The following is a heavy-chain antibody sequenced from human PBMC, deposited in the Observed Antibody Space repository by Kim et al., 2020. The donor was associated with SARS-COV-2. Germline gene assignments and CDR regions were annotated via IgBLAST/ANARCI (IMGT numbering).Heavy chain of an antibody. J-gene: IGHJ4*02. D-gene: IGHD5-12*01. CDR3: ARDHLVATIERGAHGFDY. V-gene: IGHV3-11*06. Sequence: KGRFTISRDNAKNSLYLQMNSLRAEDTAVYYCARDHLVATIERGAHGFDYWGQGTLVTVSS.